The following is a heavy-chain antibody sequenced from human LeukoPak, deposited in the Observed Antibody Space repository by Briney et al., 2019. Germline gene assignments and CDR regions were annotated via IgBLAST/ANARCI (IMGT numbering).Heavy chain of an antibody. D-gene: IGHD3-22*01. CDR1: GFTFSSYG. CDR3: AFSVVVTSFDY. Sequence: GGSLRLSCAASGFTFSSYGMHWVRQAPGKGLEGGAVISYDGSNKYYADSVQGRFTISRDNSKNTLYLQMNSLRAEDTAVYYCAFSVVVTSFDYWGQGTLVTVSS. CDR2: ISYDGSNK. V-gene: IGHV3-30*03. J-gene: IGHJ4*02.